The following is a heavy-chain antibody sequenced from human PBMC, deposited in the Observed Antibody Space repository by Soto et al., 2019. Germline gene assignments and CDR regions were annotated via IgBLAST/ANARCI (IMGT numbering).Heavy chain of an antibody. CDR2: IKSNIDGGTV. J-gene: IGHJ1*01. D-gene: IGHD2-21*01. CDR3: VSAVIY. V-gene: IGHV3-15*05. CDR1: GFTFNSAW. Sequence: GGSLRLSCAASGFTFNSAWMNWVRQAPGKGLEWVGRIKSNIDGGTVDYAASVKGRFTISRDDSKSTLYLQMNSLTIEDTAVYYCVSAVIYWGQGTLVTVSS.